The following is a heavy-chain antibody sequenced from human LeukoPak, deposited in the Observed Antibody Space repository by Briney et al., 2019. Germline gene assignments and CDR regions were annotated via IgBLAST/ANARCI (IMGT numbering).Heavy chain of an antibody. CDR2: ISGSGGST. CDR1: GFTFSSYA. D-gene: IGHD3-10*01. Sequence: PGGSLRLSCAASGFTFSSYAMSWVRQAPGKGLEWVSAISGSGGSTYYADSVKGRFTISRDNAKNSLYLQMNSLRAEDTAVYYCAREGGYYYGSGTVDGMDVWGQGTTVTVSS. V-gene: IGHV3-23*01. J-gene: IGHJ6*02. CDR3: AREGGYYYGSGTVDGMDV.